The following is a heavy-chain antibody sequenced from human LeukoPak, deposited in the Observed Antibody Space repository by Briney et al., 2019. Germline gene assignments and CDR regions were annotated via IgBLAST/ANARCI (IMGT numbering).Heavy chain of an antibody. CDR3: AKGPTVGFWSGYRYFDY. CDR2: ISGSGGST. Sequence: GVLRLSCAASGFTFSSYAMSWVRQAPGKGLEWVSAISGSGGSTYYADSVKGRFTISRDNSKNTLYLQMNSLRAEDTAVYYCAKGPTVGFWSGYRYFDYWGQGTLVTVSS. D-gene: IGHD3-3*01. V-gene: IGHV3-23*01. CDR1: GFTFSSYA. J-gene: IGHJ4*02.